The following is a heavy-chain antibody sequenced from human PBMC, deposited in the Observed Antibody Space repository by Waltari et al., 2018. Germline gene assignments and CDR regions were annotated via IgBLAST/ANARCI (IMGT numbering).Heavy chain of an antibody. Sequence: QVQLVQSGAEVKKPGASVKVSCKASGYTFTGYYMHWVRQAPGQGLEWMGWLNPNSGGTNYAQKFQGRVPMTRDTSISTAYMELSRLRSDDTAVYYCAREESGGYSSSWFSIDYWGQGTLVTVSS. V-gene: IGHV1-2*02. CDR3: AREESGGYSSSWFSIDY. CDR2: LNPNSGGT. J-gene: IGHJ4*02. D-gene: IGHD6-13*01. CDR1: GYTFTGYY.